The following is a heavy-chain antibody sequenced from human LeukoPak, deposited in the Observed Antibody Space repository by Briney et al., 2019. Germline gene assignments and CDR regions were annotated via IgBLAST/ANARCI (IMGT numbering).Heavy chain of an antibody. CDR3: TTASFWSGYYRVDAFDI. CDR2: IYYSGST. V-gene: IGHV4-59*01. J-gene: IGHJ3*02. CDR1: GGSISSYY. Sequence: SETLSLTCTASGGSISSYYWSWIRQPPRKGLEWIGYIYYSGSTNYNPSLKSRVTISVDTSKNQSSLKLSSVTAADTAVYYCTTASFWSGYYRVDAFDIWGQGTMVTVSS. D-gene: IGHD3-3*01.